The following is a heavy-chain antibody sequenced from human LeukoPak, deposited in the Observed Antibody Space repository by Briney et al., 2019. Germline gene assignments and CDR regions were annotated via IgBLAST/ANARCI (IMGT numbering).Heavy chain of an antibody. D-gene: IGHD2-15*01. V-gene: IGHV1-46*01. CDR2: INPSGGST. CDR1: GYTFTSYG. CDR3: AREGYSFRGYYYYGMDV. J-gene: IGHJ6*02. Sequence: GASVKVSCKASGYTFTSYGISWVRQAPGQGLEWMGIINPSGGSTSYAQKFQGRVTMTRDTSTSTVYMELSSLRSEDTAVYYCAREGYSFRGYYYYGMDVWGQGTTVTVSS.